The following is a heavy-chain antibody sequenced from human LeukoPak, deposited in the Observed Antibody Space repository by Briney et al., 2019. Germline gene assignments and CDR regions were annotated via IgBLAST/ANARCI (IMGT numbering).Heavy chain of an antibody. CDR3: ARRWRSSSWRKTTSFDY. Sequence: SGTLSLTCAVSGGSISSSNWWSWVRQPPGKGLEWIGEIYHSGSTNYNPSLKSRVTISVDTSKNQFSLKLSSVTAADTAVYYCARRWRSSSWRKTTSFDYWGQGTLVTVSS. D-gene: IGHD6-13*01. J-gene: IGHJ4*02. CDR2: IYHSGST. CDR1: GGSISSSNW. V-gene: IGHV4-4*02.